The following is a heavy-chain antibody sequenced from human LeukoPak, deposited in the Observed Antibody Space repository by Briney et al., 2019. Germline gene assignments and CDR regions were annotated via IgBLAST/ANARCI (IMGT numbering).Heavy chain of an antibody. J-gene: IGHJ4*02. V-gene: IGHV4-34*01. CDR1: GGSFSGYY. D-gene: IGHD1-7*01. Sequence: PSETLSLTCAVYGGSFSGYYWGWIRQPPGKGLEWIGEINHSGSTNYNPSLKSRVTVSVDTSKNQFSLKLSSVTAADTAVYYCARGRYNWNYVPYYFDYWGQGTLVTVSS. CDR3: ARGRYNWNYVPYYFDY. CDR2: INHSGST.